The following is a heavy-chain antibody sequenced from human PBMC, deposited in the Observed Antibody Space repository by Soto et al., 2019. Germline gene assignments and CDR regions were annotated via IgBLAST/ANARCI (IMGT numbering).Heavy chain of an antibody. CDR1: GFSLSTSAVG. J-gene: IGHJ4*02. CDR2: IYWNDDK. Sequence: VSGPTLVNPTQTLTLTCTFSGFSLSTSAVGVGWIRQPPGKALEWLALIYWNDDKRYSPSLKNRLTITKDTSKNQVVLTMTNMDPVDTATYYCARRGSSTSLDFWGQGTLVTVSS. CDR3: ARRGSSTSLDF. V-gene: IGHV2-5*01. D-gene: IGHD2-2*01.